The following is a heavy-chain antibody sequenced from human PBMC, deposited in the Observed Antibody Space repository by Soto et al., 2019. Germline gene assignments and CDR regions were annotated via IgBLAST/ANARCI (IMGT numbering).Heavy chain of an antibody. CDR2: IIPIFGTA. CDR3: ARDRTSAYYGSGSNNYGMDV. CDR1: GGTFSSYA. J-gene: IGHJ6*02. V-gene: IGHV1-69*01. D-gene: IGHD3-10*01. Sequence: QVQLVQSGAEVKKPGSSVKVSCKASGGTFSSYAISWVRQAPGQGLEWMGGIIPIFGTANYAQKFQGRDTITADESTSTAYMELSSLRSEDTAVYYCARDRTSAYYGSGSNNYGMDVWGQGTTVTVSS.